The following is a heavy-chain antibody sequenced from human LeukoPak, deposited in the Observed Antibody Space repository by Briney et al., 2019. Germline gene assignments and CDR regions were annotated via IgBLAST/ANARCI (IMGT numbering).Heavy chain of an antibody. V-gene: IGHV4-4*07. D-gene: IGHD1-26*01. CDR2: IYTSGST. CDR3: ARTGGSGTYYDGSFDY. CDR1: GGSITSYY. Sequence: SETLSLTCTVSGGSITSYYWSWVRQPAGKGLEWIGRIYTSGSTNYNPSLKSRVTMSVDTSKNQFSLKTSSVTATDTAVYYCARTGGSGTYYDGSFDYWGQGTLVTVSS. J-gene: IGHJ4*02.